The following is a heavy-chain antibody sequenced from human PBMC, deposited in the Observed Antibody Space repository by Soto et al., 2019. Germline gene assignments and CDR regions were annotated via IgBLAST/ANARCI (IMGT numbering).Heavy chain of an antibody. J-gene: IGHJ6*03. CDR2: INAGNGNT. V-gene: IGHV1-3*01. Sequence: ASVKVSCKASGYTFTSYAMHWVRQAPGQRLEWMGWINAGNGNTKYPQKFQGRVTITRDTSASTAYMELSSLRSEDTAVYYCARVHTSSWYPSYYMDVWGKGTTVTVSS. CDR1: GYTFTSYA. CDR3: ARVHTSSWYPSYYMDV. D-gene: IGHD6-13*01.